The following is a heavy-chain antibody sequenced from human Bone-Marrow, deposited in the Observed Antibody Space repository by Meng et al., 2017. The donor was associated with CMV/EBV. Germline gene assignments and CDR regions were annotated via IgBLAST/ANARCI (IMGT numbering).Heavy chain of an antibody. CDR1: GFIFHDYA. CDR3: AKDRILCSGTSCYSRYYYDFGMDA. D-gene: IGHD2-15*01. J-gene: IGHJ6*02. V-gene: IGHV3-23*01. Sequence: GESLKMPCAASGFIFHDYAVAWVRQAPGKGLEWVSTISGGGRSTYYADSVKGRFTISRDNSKDTVFLQMNSLRAQDTAVYFCAKDRILCSGTSCYSRYYYDFGMDAWGLGTTVTVSS. CDR2: ISGGGRST.